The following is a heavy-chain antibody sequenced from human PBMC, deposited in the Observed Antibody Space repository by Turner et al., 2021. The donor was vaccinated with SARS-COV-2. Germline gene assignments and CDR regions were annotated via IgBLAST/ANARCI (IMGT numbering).Heavy chain of an antibody. CDR2: ISYDGRNK. Sequence: QLQLVESGGGVFQRGGSLRLACAASGFSFSNYAMHWVRQAPGKGLEWVAIISYDGRNKYYADSVKGRFTISRDDSKSTLYLQMNSLRPEDTAIYYCARERRGYYAEYWGQGTLVTVSS. CDR1: GFSFSNYA. D-gene: IGHD3-3*01. V-gene: IGHV3-30*04. CDR3: ARERRGYYAEY. J-gene: IGHJ4*02.